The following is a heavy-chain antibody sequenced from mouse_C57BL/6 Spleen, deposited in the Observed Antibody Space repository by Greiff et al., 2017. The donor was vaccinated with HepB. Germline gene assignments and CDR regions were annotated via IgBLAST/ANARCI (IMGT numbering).Heavy chain of an antibody. Sequence: QVQLKQPGAELVRPGSSVKLSCKASGYTFTSYWMDWVKQRPGQGLEWIGNIYPSDSETHYNQKFKDKATLTVDKSSSTAYMQLSSLTSEDSAVYYCAGAGAVPRYFDVWGTGTTVTVSS. CDR1: GYTFTSYW. J-gene: IGHJ1*03. CDR2: IYPSDSET. V-gene: IGHV1-61*01. CDR3: AGAGAVPRYFDV.